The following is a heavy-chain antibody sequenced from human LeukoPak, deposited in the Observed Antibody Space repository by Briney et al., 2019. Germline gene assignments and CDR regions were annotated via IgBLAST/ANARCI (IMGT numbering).Heavy chain of an antibody. J-gene: IGHJ4*02. Sequence: SETLSLTCTVSGGSISSYYWSWIRQPAGKGLEWIGRIYTSGSTNYNPSLKSRVTMSVDTSKNQFSLKLSSVTAADTAVFYCARQEVDDFWSAYYYFDYWGQGTLVTVSS. D-gene: IGHD3-3*01. CDR1: GGSISSYY. V-gene: IGHV4-4*07. CDR2: IYTSGST. CDR3: ARQEVDDFWSAYYYFDY.